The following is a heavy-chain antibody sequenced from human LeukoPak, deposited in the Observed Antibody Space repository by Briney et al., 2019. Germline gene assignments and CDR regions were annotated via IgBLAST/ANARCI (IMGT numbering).Heavy chain of an antibody. CDR2: VYYTGST. J-gene: IGHJ4*02. Sequence: PSETLSLTCSVSGASISGGTYYWGWIRQPPGKGLEWIGSVYYTGSTYDNPSLKSRVTISVDTSKNQFSLKLSSVTAADTAVYYCARRGGSGRAFDYWGQGTLVTVSS. CDR1: GASISGGTYY. CDR3: ARRGGSGRAFDY. V-gene: IGHV4-39*01. D-gene: IGHD1-26*01.